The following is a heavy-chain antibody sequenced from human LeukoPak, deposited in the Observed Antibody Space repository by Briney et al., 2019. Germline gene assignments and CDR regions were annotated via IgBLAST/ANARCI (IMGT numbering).Heavy chain of an antibody. Sequence: PSETLSLTCALYGGSFRSYFWGWVRQSPGKGLEWLGDIYHSGRTRYNPSFASRVSISVDTPTSQFPLRLASVTAAYTDVYYCVKEGGFYNNVGDYYYYYMDVWGKGTPVTVSS. V-gene: IGHV4-34*01. CDR2: IYHSGRT. CDR3: VKEGGFYNNVGDYYYYYMDV. D-gene: IGHD5-24*01. J-gene: IGHJ6*03. CDR1: GGSFRSYF.